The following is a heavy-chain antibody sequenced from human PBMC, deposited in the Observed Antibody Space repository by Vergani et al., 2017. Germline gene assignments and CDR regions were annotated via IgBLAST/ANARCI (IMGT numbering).Heavy chain of an antibody. CDR1: GFTFSSYA. CDR3: AXDFDLTIPMGLFGY. J-gene: IGHJ4*02. CDR2: ISYDGSNK. Sequence: QVQLVESGGGVVQPGRSLRLSCAASGFTFSSYAMHWVRQAPGKGLEWVAVISYDGSNKYYADSVKGRFTISRDNSKNTLYLQMNSLRAEDTAVYYCAXDFDLTIPMGLFGYWGQGTLVTVSS. D-gene: IGHD3-9*01. V-gene: IGHV3-30-3*01.